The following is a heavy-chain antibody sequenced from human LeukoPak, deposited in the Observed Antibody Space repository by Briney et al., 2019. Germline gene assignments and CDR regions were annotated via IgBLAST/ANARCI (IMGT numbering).Heavy chain of an antibody. CDR1: GFTFSGHA. V-gene: IGHV3-23*01. Sequence: HPGGSLRLSCAASGFTFSGHAMGWVRQAPGKGLEWVSSITGSGGGTYYGDSVKGRFTISRDNSMNTLILQMNSLRAEDTAVYYCAKDGGGSLEWLPPMDVWGQGTTVTVSS. CDR2: ITGSGGGT. D-gene: IGHD3-3*01. J-gene: IGHJ6*02. CDR3: AKDGGGSLEWLPPMDV.